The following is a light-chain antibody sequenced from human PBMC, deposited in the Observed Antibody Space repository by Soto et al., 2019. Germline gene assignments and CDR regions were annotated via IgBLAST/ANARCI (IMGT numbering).Light chain of an antibody. J-gene: IGLJ1*01. CDR3: SSYTSGSVL. CDR2: DVS. Sequence: QSVLSQPASVSGSPGQSITISCTGTSSDIGGYNYVSWYQEHPGKAPKLMIYDVSHRPSGVSNRFSGSKSGNTASLTISGLQAEDEADYFCSSYTSGSVLFGPGTKLTVL. CDR1: SSDIGGYNY. V-gene: IGLV2-14*03.